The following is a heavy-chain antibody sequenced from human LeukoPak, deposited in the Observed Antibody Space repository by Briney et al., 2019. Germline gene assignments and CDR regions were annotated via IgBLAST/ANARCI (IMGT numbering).Heavy chain of an antibody. CDR3: ASSVVVAATDAFDI. V-gene: IGHV4-39*01. Sequence: PSETLSLTCTVSGGSISSSSYYWGWIRQPPGKGLEWIGSIYYSGSTYYNPSLKSRVTISVDTSKNQFSLKLSSVTAADTAVYYCASSVVVAATDAFDIWGQGTTVTVSS. D-gene: IGHD2-15*01. CDR2: IYYSGST. J-gene: IGHJ3*02. CDR1: GGSISSSSYY.